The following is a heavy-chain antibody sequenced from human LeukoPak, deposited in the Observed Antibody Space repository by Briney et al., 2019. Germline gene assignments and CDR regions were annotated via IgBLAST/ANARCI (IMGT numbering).Heavy chain of an antibody. J-gene: IGHJ4*02. CDR1: GFTFFTYS. CDR2: SSFDENNK. D-gene: IGHD6-6*01. Sequence: GGSLRLSCAASGFTFFTYSMHWVRQAPGKGLEWLAVSSFDENNKYYADSVRGRFTISRDNSKNTVYLQMDSLRAEDTAVYYCARIGYSSSSYDYWGQGTLVTVSS. CDR3: ARIGYSSSSYDY. V-gene: IGHV3-30*03.